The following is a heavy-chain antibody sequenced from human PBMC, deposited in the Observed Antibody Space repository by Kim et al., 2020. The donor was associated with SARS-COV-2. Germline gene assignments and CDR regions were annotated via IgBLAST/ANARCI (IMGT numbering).Heavy chain of an antibody. V-gene: IGHV3-49*03. Sequence: GGSLRLSCTASGFTFGDYAMSWFRQAPGKGLEWVGFIRSKAYGGTTEYAASVKGRFTISRDDSKSIAYLQMNSLKTEDTAVYYCTRDYPTTSYYYYYGMDVWGQGTTVTVSS. J-gene: IGHJ6*02. CDR3: TRDYPTTSYYYYYGMDV. D-gene: IGHD1-26*01. CDR1: GFTFGDYA. CDR2: IRSKAYGGTT.